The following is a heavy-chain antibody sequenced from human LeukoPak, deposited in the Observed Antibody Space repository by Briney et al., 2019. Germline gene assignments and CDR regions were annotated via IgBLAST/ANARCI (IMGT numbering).Heavy chain of an antibody. J-gene: IGHJ4*02. D-gene: IGHD1-26*01. Sequence: GGSLRLSCAASGFTFGTYRMSWVRQAPGKGLEWVANIKQDGSEKYYVDSVKGRFTISRDNAKNSLYLQMSSLRAEDTAVYYCARDKVVGATHFDYWGQGTLVTVSS. V-gene: IGHV3-7*01. CDR3: ARDKVVGATHFDY. CDR1: GFTFGTYR. CDR2: IKQDGSEK.